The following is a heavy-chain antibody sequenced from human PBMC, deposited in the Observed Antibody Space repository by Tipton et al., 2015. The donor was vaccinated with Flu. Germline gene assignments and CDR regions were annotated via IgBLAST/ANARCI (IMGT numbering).Heavy chain of an antibody. J-gene: IGHJ4*02. V-gene: IGHV4-59*01. D-gene: IGHD1/OR15-1a*01. CDR3: ARVNRGFFDY. CDR1: GDSINNYY. CDR2: IYYTGST. Sequence: LRLSCTVSGDSINNYYWSWIRQPPGKGLEWLGYIYYTGSTNYSPSLKSRVTISLDTSENQLSLKLNSMTAADTAVYYCARVNRGFFDYWGQGTPVTVSS.